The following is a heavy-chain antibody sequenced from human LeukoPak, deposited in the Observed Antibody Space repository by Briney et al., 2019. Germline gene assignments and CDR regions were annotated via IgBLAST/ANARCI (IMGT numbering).Heavy chain of an antibody. CDR1: GFTFSYYG. V-gene: IGHV3-30*18. CDR2: ISYDGSNE. D-gene: IGHD3-9*01. CDR3: AKGQLLYFDWFSSYYYYGMDV. Sequence: GGSLRLSCAASGFTFSYYGMHWVRQAPGKGLEWVAVISYDGSNEYYAYSVNGRFTISRDNSKNTLYLQMNSLRAEDTAAYCCAKGQLLYFDWFSSYYYYGMDVWGQGTTVTVSS. J-gene: IGHJ6*02.